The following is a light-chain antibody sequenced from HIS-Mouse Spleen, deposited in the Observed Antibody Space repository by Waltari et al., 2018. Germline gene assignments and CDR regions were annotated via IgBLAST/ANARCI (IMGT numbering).Light chain of an antibody. J-gene: IGLJ2*01. CDR2: EGS. CDR1: SSDVGSYNL. CDR3: CSYAGSSTLV. V-gene: IGLV2-23*01. Sequence: QSALTQPASVSGSPGQSITISCTRTSSDVGSYNLVSWYQQHPGKAPKLMIYEGSKRPSGGSNRFSGAKSGNTAALTISGLQAEDEADYYCCSYAGSSTLVFGGGTKLTVL.